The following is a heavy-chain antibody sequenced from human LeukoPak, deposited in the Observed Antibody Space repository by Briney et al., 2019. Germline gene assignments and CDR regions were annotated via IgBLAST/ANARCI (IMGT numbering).Heavy chain of an antibody. CDR3: AREGASIDCPKAPAI. Sequence: ASVKVSCKASGYTLSSYGISWVRQAPGQGLEWMGWISGYNALTETAQKVQGRLTLTTDTSTTTAYMELRTLRSDDTAVYYCAREGASIDCPKAPAIWGQGTMVTVS. D-gene: IGHD3-9*01. V-gene: IGHV1-18*01. CDR2: ISGYNALT. J-gene: IGHJ3*02. CDR1: GYTLSSYG.